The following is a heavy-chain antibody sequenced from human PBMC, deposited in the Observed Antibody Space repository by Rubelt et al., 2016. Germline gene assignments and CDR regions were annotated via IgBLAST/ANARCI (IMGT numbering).Heavy chain of an antibody. Sequence: EVRLVESGGGLVQPGGSLRLSCAASGFTFSGYAMSWVRQAPGKGLDWVSGISGSGSSTYYADSVKGRFTISRDNSKNTLYLQMNSLRAEDTAVYYCAREGYGDYGGWGYYGMDVWGQGTTVTVSS. J-gene: IGHJ6*02. CDR3: AREGYGDYGGWGYYGMDV. V-gene: IGHV3-23*04. D-gene: IGHD4-17*01. CDR2: ISGSGSST. CDR1: GFTFSGYA.